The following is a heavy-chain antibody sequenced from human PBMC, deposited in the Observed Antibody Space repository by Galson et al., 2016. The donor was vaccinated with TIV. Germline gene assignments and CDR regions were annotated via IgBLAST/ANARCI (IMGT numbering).Heavy chain of an antibody. J-gene: IGHJ5*02. CDR1: GYTFTNYP. Sequence: SVKVSCKASGYTFTNYPIHWVRQAPGQSLEWMGWINTGTTNTKYSQKFQGRVTITRDTSATTVYMELNSLTPEDTAVYFCSRDRTGTTWFDPWGQGTLVTVSS. CDR2: INTGTTNT. V-gene: IGHV1-3*04. CDR3: SRDRTGTTWFDP. D-gene: IGHD1-7*01.